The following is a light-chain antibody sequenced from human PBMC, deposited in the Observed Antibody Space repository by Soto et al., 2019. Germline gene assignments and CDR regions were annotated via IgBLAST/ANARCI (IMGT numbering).Light chain of an antibody. Sequence: DIQMTQSPSSLSASVGDRVTITCRASQSISTYVNWYQQKPGKAPKLLIYAASSVQSGVPSRFSGSGSGTGFTLTISSLQLEDFATYYCKQSYSTPITFGGGTTVEIK. CDR2: AAS. J-gene: IGKJ4*01. CDR1: QSISTY. CDR3: KQSYSTPIT. V-gene: IGKV1-39*01.